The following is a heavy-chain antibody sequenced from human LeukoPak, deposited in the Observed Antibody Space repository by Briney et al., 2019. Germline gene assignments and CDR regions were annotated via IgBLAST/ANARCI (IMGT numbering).Heavy chain of an antibody. D-gene: IGHD3-16*01. CDR1: GDSISRGYY. CDR2: IHSSGNT. CDR3: ACGYGSGWLYS. V-gene: IGHV4-31*03. J-gene: IGHJ5*01. Sequence: PSETLSLTCTVSGDSISRGYYWVWIRQPPGKGLEWIGYIHSSGNTYYNSSLQNRLIISRDTTENQMSLRLSSVTAADTAVYYCACGYGSGWLYSWGQGTQVTVSS.